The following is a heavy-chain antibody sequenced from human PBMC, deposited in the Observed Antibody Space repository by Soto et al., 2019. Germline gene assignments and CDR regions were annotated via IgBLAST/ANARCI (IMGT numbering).Heavy chain of an antibody. D-gene: IGHD2-15*01. J-gene: IGHJ5*02. Sequence: EVQLVESGGGLVQPGGSLRLSCAASGFTFSSYWMSWVGQAPGKGLEGVANIKQEGREQYYVDSVKGRFTISRDNAKNSLYLQMNSLRAEDTAVYYCAVFVVEKLLPGEGWFAPWGQGTLVTVSS. V-gene: IGHV3-7*01. CDR3: AVFVVEKLLPGEGWFAP. CDR2: IKQEGREQ. CDR1: GFTFSSYW.